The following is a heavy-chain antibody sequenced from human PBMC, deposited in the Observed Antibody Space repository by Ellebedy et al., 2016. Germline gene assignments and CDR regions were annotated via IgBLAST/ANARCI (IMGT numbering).Heavy chain of an antibody. Sequence: ASVKVSCXASGYPFTSSDMHWVRQATGQGLEWMGWMNPGSDNTAYAQKFQGRVTMTSNTSISTAYMELSSLRSEDTAVYYCARVKYSITFDPWGQGTLVSVSS. CDR1: GYPFTSSD. J-gene: IGHJ5*02. D-gene: IGHD6-6*01. V-gene: IGHV1-8*01. CDR2: MNPGSDNT. CDR3: ARVKYSITFDP.